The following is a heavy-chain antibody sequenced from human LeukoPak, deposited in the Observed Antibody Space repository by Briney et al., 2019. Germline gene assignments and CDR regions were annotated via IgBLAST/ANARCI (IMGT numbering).Heavy chain of an antibody. V-gene: IGHV3-30*04. J-gene: IGHJ4*02. D-gene: IGHD3-10*01. CDR3: ARDGYYGSGSYFDY. CDR1: GFTFFTYA. CDR2: ISNDGTNK. Sequence: GGSLRLSCAASGFTFFTYAMHWVRQAPGKGLEWVAVISNDGTNKYYADSVKGRFTISRDNSKNTLYLQLNTLRPEDTAVYYCARDGYYGSGSYFDYWGQGTLVTVSS.